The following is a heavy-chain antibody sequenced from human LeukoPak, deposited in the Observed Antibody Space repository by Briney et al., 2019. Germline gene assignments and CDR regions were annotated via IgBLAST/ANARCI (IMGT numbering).Heavy chain of an antibody. J-gene: IGHJ4*02. CDR1: GGSISRYY. CDR3: ARGVYIAAAQYGY. Sequence: SETPSPTSTVSGGSISRYYWGWIRPPPGEGPGWIGYIYYSGTTNYNPSLKSRVTISVDTSKNQFSLKLSSVTAADTAVYYCARGVYIAAAQYGYWGQGTLVTVSS. CDR2: IYYSGTT. V-gene: IGHV4-59*01. D-gene: IGHD6-13*01.